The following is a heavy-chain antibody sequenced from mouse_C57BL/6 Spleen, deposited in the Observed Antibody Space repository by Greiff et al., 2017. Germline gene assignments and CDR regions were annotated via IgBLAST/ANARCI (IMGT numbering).Heavy chain of an antibody. D-gene: IGHD3-3*01. CDR3: VGGLGFAY. V-gene: IGHV10-1*01. CDR2: IRSNSNNYAT. Sequence: EVMLVESGGGLVQPKGSLKLSCAASGFSFNTYAMNWVRQAPGKGLEWVARIRSNSNNYATYYADSVKDRFTISRDDSESMLYLQMNDLKTEDTAMYDCVGGLGFAYWGQGTLVTVSA. CDR1: GFSFNTYA. J-gene: IGHJ3*01.